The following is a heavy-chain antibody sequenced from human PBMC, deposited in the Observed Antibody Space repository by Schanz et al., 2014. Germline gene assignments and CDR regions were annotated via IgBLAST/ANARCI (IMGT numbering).Heavy chain of an antibody. J-gene: IGHJ6*02. CDR1: GYTFTSDS. CDR2: FIPILDVG. V-gene: IGHV1-69*09. Sequence: QVQLVQSGAEVKKPGASVKVSCKASGYTFTSDSMHWVRQAPGQGLEWVGRFIPILDVGNYAQQFQGRVTFTADKSTSTAYMELSGLRSEDTAVYYCARDLTVDTGYVVHYYYYGMDVWGQGTTVTVSS. CDR3: ARDLTVDTGYVVHYYYYGMDV. D-gene: IGHD5-12*01.